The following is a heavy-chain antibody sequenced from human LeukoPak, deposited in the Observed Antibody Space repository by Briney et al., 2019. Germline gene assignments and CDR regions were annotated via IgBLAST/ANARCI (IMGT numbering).Heavy chain of an antibody. CDR2: MNPNSGNT. D-gene: IGHD1-26*01. CDR3: ARVSGSYYYYYYGMDV. J-gene: IGHJ6*02. Sequence: GASVKVSCKASGYTFTSYDINWVRQATGQGLEWMGRMNPNSGNTGYAQKFQGRVTMTRNTSISTAYMELSSLRSEDTAVYYCARVSGSYYYYYYGMDVWGQGTTVTVSS. V-gene: IGHV1-8*01. CDR1: GYTFTSYD.